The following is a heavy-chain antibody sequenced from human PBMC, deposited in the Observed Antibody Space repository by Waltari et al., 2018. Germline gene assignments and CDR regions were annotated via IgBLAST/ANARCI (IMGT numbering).Heavy chain of an antibody. D-gene: IGHD5-18*01. Sequence: EVQLVESGGGLVQPGGSLRLSCAASGFTFSRYAMSWVRKAPGKGLEWVSAISGSGGSTYYADSVKGRFTISRDNSKNTLYLQMNSLRAEDTAVYYCAKPVPVDTAMENWFDPWGQGTLVTVSS. CDR1: GFTFSRYA. CDR2: ISGSGGST. CDR3: AKPVPVDTAMENWFDP. J-gene: IGHJ5*02. V-gene: IGHV3-23*04.